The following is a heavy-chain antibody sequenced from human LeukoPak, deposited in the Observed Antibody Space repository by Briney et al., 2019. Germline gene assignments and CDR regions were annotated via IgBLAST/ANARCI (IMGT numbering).Heavy chain of an antibody. V-gene: IGHV4-39*07. CDR1: GGSISTTSYF. Sequence: SETLSLTCTVSGGSISTTSYFWAWLRQPPGEGLEWIGSIYYSGTTYFNSSLKSRLTISVERSKNHFSLKLGSLTVSDTALYYCARVYSSTHNWFDTWGQGIQVTVSS. J-gene: IGHJ5*02. CDR3: ARVYSSTHNWFDT. D-gene: IGHD6-19*01. CDR2: IYYSGTT.